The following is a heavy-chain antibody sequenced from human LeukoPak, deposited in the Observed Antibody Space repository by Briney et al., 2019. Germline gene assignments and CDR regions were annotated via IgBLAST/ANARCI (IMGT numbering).Heavy chain of an antibody. CDR3: AKDRLHNWFDP. CDR2: IKQDETEK. CDR1: GFTFSNFW. V-gene: IGHV3-7*03. J-gene: IGHJ5*02. Sequence: GESLRLSCTASGFTFSNFWMGWVRQAPGKGLEWVANIKQDETEKFYLGSVKGRFTISRDNAKNSLYLQMNSLRAEDTAVYYCAKDRLHNWFDPWGQGALVTVSS.